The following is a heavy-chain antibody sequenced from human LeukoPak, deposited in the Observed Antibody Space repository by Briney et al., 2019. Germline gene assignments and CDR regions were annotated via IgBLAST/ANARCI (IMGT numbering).Heavy chain of an antibody. CDR1: GFTFKTYG. CDR2: IQYDGNNK. V-gene: IGHV3-30*02. CDR3: GKPQLVRDH. Sequence: PGGSLRLSCAASGFTFKTYGMHWVRQAPGKGLEWVAFIQYDGNNKYYADSVKGRFNISRDSSQNTVYLQMNTLIAEDTAVYYCGKPQLVRDHWGQGTRVNVS. J-gene: IGHJ4*02. D-gene: IGHD6-13*01.